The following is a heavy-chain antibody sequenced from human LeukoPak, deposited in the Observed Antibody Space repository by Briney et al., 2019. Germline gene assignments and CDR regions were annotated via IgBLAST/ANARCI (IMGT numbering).Heavy chain of an antibody. V-gene: IGHV4-4*09. CDR1: GGSISSYY. CDR2: IYTSGST. D-gene: IGHD3-3*01. Sequence: SETLSLTCTVAGGSISSYYWSWIRQPPGKGLEWIGYIYTSGSTNYNPSLKSRVTISVDTSKNQFSLKLSSVTAEDTDVYYCAILEVSAYYDFWSGYSPLGAFDIWGQGTMVTVSS. CDR3: AILEVSAYYDFWSGYSPLGAFDI. J-gene: IGHJ3*02.